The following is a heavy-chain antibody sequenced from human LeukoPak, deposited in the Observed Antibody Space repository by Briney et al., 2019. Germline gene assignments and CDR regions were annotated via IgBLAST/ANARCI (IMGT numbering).Heavy chain of an antibody. Sequence: ASVKVSCKASGYTFTSYAMHWVRQAPGQRLEWMGWINAGNGNTKYSQKFQGRVTITRDTSASTAYMELSSLRSEDTAVYYCARDISVVVVAFDAFDIWGQGTMVTVSS. J-gene: IGHJ3*02. D-gene: IGHD2-15*01. CDR3: ARDISVVVVAFDAFDI. CDR1: GYTFTSYA. CDR2: INAGNGNT. V-gene: IGHV1-3*01.